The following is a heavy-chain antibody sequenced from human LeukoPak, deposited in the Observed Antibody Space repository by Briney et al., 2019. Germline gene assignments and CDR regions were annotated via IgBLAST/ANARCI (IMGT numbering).Heavy chain of an antibody. J-gene: IGHJ4*02. V-gene: IGHV3-23*01. CDR2: ISGSGDTT. CDR1: GFTFSDYY. Sequence: PGGSLRLSCAASGFTFSDYYMSWIRQAPGKGLEWVSAISGSGDTTYFADSVKGRFPISRDNSKNTLYLQMNSLRAEDTAVYFCAKTDYSGKSFYFDLWGQGTLVTVSS. D-gene: IGHD4-23*01. CDR3: AKTDYSGKSFYFDL.